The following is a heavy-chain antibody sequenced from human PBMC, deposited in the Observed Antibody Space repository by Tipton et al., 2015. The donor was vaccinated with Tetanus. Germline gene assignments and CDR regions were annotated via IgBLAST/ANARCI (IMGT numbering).Heavy chain of an antibody. D-gene: IGHD5-12*01. J-gene: IGHJ4*02. CDR1: GGSARGGNYY. CDR3: VRGRGLGAYSFGFEY. Sequence: TLSLTCTVSGGSARGGNYYWNWIRQPPGKGLEWLAYISYSGSTNSNYSLKSRITISRDTSKNQISLKLTSVTAADTAVYYCVRGRGLGAYSFGFEYWGQGALVTVSS. CDR2: ISYSGST. V-gene: IGHV4-61*01.